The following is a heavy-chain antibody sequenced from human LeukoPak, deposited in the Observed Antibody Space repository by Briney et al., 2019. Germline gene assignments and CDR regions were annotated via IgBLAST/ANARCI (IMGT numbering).Heavy chain of an antibody. CDR3: ARSGYSGYDQPKYYYYGMDV. V-gene: IGHV3-30-3*01. Sequence: GRSLRLSCAASGFTFSSYAMHWVRQAPGKGLEWVAVISYDGSNKYYADSVKGRFTISRDNSKNTLYLQMNSLRAEDTAVYYCARSGYSGYDQPKYYYYGMDVWGQGTTVTVSS. CDR2: ISYDGSNK. J-gene: IGHJ6*02. D-gene: IGHD5-12*01. CDR1: GFTFSSYA.